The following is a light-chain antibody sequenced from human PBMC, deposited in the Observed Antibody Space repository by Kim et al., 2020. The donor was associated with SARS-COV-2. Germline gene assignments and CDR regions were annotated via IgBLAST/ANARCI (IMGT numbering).Light chain of an antibody. V-gene: IGLV1-40*01. J-gene: IGLJ1*01. CDR2: GNN. Sequence: QSVLTQPPSVSGAPGQRVTISCTGSISNIGAGYDVHWYQQLPATAPKLLIYGNNNRPSGVPDRFSGSKSDTSASLAITGLQAEDEADYYCQSYDNSLSGYVFGSGTDVTVL. CDR3: QSYDNSLSGYV. CDR1: ISNIGAGYD.